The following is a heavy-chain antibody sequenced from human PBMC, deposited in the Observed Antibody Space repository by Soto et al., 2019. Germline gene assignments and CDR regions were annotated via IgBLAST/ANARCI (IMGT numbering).Heavy chain of an antibody. CDR1: GFNFRDYY. Sequence: PGGSLRLSCEASGFNFRDYYMTWFRQAPGKGLEWLSYIDSSTKYTNYADSVKGRFTISRDNAKNSLYLQMNSLRADDTAVYYCAREYYYTMDVWGQGTMVTVSS. V-gene: IGHV3-11*05. CDR2: IDSSTKYT. J-gene: IGHJ6*02. CDR3: AREYYYTMDV.